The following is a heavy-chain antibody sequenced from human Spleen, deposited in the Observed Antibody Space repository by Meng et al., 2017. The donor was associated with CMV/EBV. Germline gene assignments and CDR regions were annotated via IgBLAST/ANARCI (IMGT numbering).Heavy chain of an antibody. CDR1: GYTFTSYG. CDR2: ISAYNGNT. J-gene: IGHJ6*02. Sequence: ASVKVSCKASGYTFTSYGISWVRQAPGQGLEWMGWISAYNGNTNYAQKLQGRVTMTTDTSTSTAYMELRSLRSDDTAVYYCARDKVPGIAAAGPQGGSYYYGMDVWGQGTPVPFSS. V-gene: IGHV1-18*01. CDR3: ARDKVPGIAAAGPQGGSYYYGMDV. D-gene: IGHD6-13*01.